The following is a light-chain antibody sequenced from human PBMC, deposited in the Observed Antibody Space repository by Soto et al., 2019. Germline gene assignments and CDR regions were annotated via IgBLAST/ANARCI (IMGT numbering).Light chain of an antibody. CDR2: EVS. CDR3: ISYTSDDVRYV. V-gene: IGLV2-14*01. Sequence: QSALTQPASVSGTPGQSITISCTGSNSDVGIYDFVSWYQHHPGRAPKLIVSEVSHRPSGVSNRFSGSKSGNTASLTIFGLQSEDEADYYCISYTSDDVRYVFGTGTKVTV. CDR1: NSDVGIYDF. J-gene: IGLJ1*01.